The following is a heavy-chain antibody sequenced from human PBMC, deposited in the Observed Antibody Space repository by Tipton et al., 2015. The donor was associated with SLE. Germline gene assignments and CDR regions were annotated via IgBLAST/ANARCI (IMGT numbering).Heavy chain of an antibody. CDR1: GFSFRSYW. CDR2: IKQSGTET. Sequence: SLRLSCVVSGFSFRSYWMSWVRQAPGKGLEWVANIKQSGTETDYVDSVRGRFTISRDNAKNSLYLQMNSLRAEDTAVYYCAREKGITNNWYFDLWGRGTLVTVSS. J-gene: IGHJ2*01. V-gene: IGHV3-7*01. D-gene: IGHD3-10*01. CDR3: AREKGITNNWYFDL.